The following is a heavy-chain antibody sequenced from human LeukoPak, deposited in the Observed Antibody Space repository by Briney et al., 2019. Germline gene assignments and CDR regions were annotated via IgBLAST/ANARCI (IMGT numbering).Heavy chain of an antibody. Sequence: GGSLRLSCAASGFTFSSYAMSWVRQAPGKGLEWVSAISGSGGSTYYADSVKGRFTISRDNSKNTLYLQMNSLRAEDTAVYYCAKAIASSGWYLGWYFQHWGQGTLVTVSS. V-gene: IGHV3-23*01. CDR2: ISGSGGST. CDR3: AKAIASSGWYLGWYFQH. J-gene: IGHJ1*01. D-gene: IGHD6-19*01. CDR1: GFTFSSYA.